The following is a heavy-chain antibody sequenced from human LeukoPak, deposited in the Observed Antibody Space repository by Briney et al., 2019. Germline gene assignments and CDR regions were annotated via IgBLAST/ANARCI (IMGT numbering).Heavy chain of an antibody. CDR2: INPSGGST. Sequence: ASVKVSCKASGYTFTSYYMHWVRQAPGQGLEWMGIINPSGGSTSYAQKFQGRVTMTRDTSTSTVYMELSSLRSEDTAVYYCARAPSPPSATFGPYGMDVWGQGTTVTVSS. V-gene: IGHV1-46*01. J-gene: IGHJ6*02. CDR3: ARAPSPPSATFGPYGMDV. D-gene: IGHD3-3*01. CDR1: GYTFTSYY.